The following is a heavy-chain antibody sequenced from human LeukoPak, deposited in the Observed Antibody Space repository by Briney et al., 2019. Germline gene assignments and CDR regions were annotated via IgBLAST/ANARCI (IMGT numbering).Heavy chain of an antibody. V-gene: IGHV1-8*01. D-gene: IGHD3-22*01. CDR3: AREVEGSGYSY. J-gene: IGHJ4*02. CDR1: GYTFSSYD. CDR2: MNPKSGST. Sequence: ASVKVSCKASGYTFSSYDINWVRQATGQGLEWMGWMNPKSGSTGYAQKFQGRVTMTRNTSISTAYMELSSLRSEDTAVYYCAREVEGSGYSYWGQGTLVTVSS.